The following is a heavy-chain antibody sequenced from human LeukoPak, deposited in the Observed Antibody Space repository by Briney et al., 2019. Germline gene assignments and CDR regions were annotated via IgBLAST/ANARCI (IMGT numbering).Heavy chain of an antibody. D-gene: IGHD6-13*01. CDR1: GFTFSSYA. CDR3: ARGSSSWYPIEH. V-gene: IGHV3-30*01. Sequence: PGGSLRLSCAASGFTFSSYAMHWVRQAPGKGLEGEAVISYDGATTYYADSVKGRFTISRDNSKNTLYLQMNSLRAEDTAMYYCARGSSSWYPIEHWGQGTLVTVSS. CDR2: ISYDGATT. J-gene: IGHJ1*01.